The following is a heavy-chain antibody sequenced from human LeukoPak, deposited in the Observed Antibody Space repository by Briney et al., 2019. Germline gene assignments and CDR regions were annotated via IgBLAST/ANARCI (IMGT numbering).Heavy chain of an antibody. J-gene: IGHJ4*02. V-gene: IGHV3-43*02. CDR1: GFTFVDSA. CDR3: AKDRGN. Sequence: GGSLRLSCEASGFTFVDSAMHWVRQGPGKGLEWVSVISGDGTATYYADSVKGRFTMSRDNSKNSLYLQMSSLRTEDTALYYCAKDRGNWGQGTLVTVSS. D-gene: IGHD6-13*01. CDR2: ISGDGTAT.